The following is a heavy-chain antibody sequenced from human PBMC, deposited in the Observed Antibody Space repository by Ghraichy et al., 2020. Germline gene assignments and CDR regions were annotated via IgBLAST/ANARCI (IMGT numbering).Heavy chain of an antibody. Sequence: GGSLRLSCAASGFTFSSYWMSWVRQAPGKGLEWVANIKQDGSEKYYVDSVKGRFTISRDNAKNSLYLQMNSLRAEDTAVYYCAREEVNSNYGYYYYYGMDVWGQGTTVTVSS. D-gene: IGHD4-11*01. J-gene: IGHJ6*02. CDR3: AREEVNSNYGYYYYYGMDV. V-gene: IGHV3-7*03. CDR1: GFTFSSYW. CDR2: IKQDGSEK.